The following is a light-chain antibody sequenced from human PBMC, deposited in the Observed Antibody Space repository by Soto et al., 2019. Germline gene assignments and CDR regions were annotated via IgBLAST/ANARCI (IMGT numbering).Light chain of an antibody. CDR1: SSNIGDNY. CDR2: DNN. J-gene: IGLJ1*01. CDR3: GTWDDSLSSGYV. Sequence: QSVLTQPPSVSAAPGQKVTISCSGSSSNIGDNYVSWYQQLPGTAPKLLIYDNNRRPSGIPGRFSGSKSGTSATLGITGLQTGDEADYYCGTWDDSLSSGYVFGTGTKAT. V-gene: IGLV1-51*01.